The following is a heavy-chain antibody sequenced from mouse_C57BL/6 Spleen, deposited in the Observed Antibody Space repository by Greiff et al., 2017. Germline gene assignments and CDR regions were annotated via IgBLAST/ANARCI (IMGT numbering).Heavy chain of an antibody. CDR3: ATNYYGSSDRAMDY. V-gene: IGHV1-61*01. CDR1: GYTFTSYW. Sequence: VQLQQPGAELVRPGSSVKLSCKASGYTFTSYWMDWVKQRPGQGLEWIGNIYPSDSETHYNQKFKDKATLTVDKSSSTAYMQLSSLTSEDSAVYYCATNYYGSSDRAMDYWGQGTSVTVSS. D-gene: IGHD1-1*01. CDR2: IYPSDSET. J-gene: IGHJ4*01.